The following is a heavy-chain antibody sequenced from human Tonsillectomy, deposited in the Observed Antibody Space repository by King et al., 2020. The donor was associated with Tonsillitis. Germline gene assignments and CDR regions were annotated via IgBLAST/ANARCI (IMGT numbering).Heavy chain of an antibody. D-gene: IGHD3-16*01. CDR1: GFIFSGYS. J-gene: IGHJ6*02. Sequence: EVQLVQSGGGLVQPGGSLRLSCAASGFIFSGYSMNWVRQAPGKGLEWISYISNINSPIYYADSVKGRFTISRDNAKNSLYLQMNSLRAEDTAVYYCARDADTRTSYYYYGMDVWGQGTTVTVSS. CDR2: ISNINSPI. V-gene: IGHV3-48*04. CDR3: ARDADTRTSYYYYGMDV.